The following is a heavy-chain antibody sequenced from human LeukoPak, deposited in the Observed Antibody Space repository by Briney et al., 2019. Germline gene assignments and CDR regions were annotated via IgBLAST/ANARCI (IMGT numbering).Heavy chain of an antibody. V-gene: IGHV3-11*04. J-gene: IGHJ4*02. CDR1: GFIFSDYY. CDR2: ISSSASTK. D-gene: IGHD1-26*01. CDR3: ARAPEREYFDY. Sequence: GGSLRLSCAASGFIFSDYYMNWIRQAPGKGLEWVSCISSSASTKYYADSVKGRFTISRDNAKNSLYLQMNSLRAEDTAVYYCARAPEREYFDYWGQGTLVTVSS.